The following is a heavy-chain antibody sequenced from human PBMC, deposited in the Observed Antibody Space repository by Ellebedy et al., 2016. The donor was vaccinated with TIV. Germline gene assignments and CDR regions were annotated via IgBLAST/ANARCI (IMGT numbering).Heavy chain of an antibody. CDR1: GFTFSSYG. CDR3: ARDGPWFGELLSTYLRFDY. D-gene: IGHD3-10*01. J-gene: IGHJ4*02. V-gene: IGHV3-33*08. Sequence: GESLKISCAASGFTFSSYGMHWVRQAPGKGLEWVAVIWYDGSNKYYADSVKGRFTISRDNSKNTLYLQMNSLRAEDTAVYYCARDGPWFGELLSTYLRFDYWGQGTLVTVSS. CDR2: IWYDGSNK.